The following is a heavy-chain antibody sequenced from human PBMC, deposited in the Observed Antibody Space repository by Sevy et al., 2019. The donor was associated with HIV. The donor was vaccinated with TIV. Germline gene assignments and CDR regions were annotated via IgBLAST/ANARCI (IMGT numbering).Heavy chain of an antibody. CDR2: IYYSGST. V-gene: IGHV4-39*01. Sequence: SETLSLTCTVSGGSISSSSYYWGWIRQPPGKGLEWIGSIYYSGSTYYNPSLKSRVTISVDTSKNQFSLKLSSVTAADTAVYYCARRAGIAPYYYRMDVWGQGTTVTVSS. CDR3: ARRAGIAPYYYRMDV. J-gene: IGHJ6*02. CDR1: GGSISSSSYY. D-gene: IGHD6-13*01.